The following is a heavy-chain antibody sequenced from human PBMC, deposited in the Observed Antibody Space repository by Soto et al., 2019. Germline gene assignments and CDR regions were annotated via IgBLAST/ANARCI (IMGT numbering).Heavy chain of an antibody. Sequence: HVQLVQSGAEVKKPGASVKVSCKASGYTFTIYGISWVRQAPGQGLEWMGWISTYNGNTNYAQKLQGRVTMTTDTSTSTAYMEVRSLRSGDTAVYYCARDPPRRYSYGQRLAYWGQGTLVTVSS. D-gene: IGHD5-18*01. CDR3: ARDPPRRYSYGQRLAY. CDR1: GYTFTIYG. J-gene: IGHJ4*02. CDR2: ISTYNGNT. V-gene: IGHV1-18*04.